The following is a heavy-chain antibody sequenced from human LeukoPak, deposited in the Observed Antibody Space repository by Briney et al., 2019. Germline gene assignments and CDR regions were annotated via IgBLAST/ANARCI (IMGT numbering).Heavy chain of an antibody. CDR3: AREDSSSWYLDYYYYYMDV. V-gene: IGHV4-61*02. D-gene: IGHD6-13*01. J-gene: IGHJ6*03. Sequence: SQTLSLTCTVSGGSISSGSYYWSWVRQPAGKGLEWIGRIYRSGSTNYNPSLKSRVTISVNTSKNQFSLKRSSVTAADTAVYYCAREDSSSWYLDYYYYYMDVWGKGPTVTVSS. CDR2: IYRSGST. CDR1: GGSISSGSYY.